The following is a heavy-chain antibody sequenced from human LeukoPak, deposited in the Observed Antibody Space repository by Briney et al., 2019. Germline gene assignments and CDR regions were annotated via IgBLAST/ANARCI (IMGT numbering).Heavy chain of an antibody. CDR2: IYYSGST. D-gene: IGHD3-10*01. J-gene: IGHJ5*02. V-gene: IGHV4-39*01. CDR3: ARLLPRCYYGRGGWFDP. Sequence: SETLSLTCTVSGGSISSSSYYWGWIRQPPGKGLEWIGSIYYSGSTYYNPSLKSRVTISVDTSKNQFSLKLSSVTAADTAVYYCARLLPRCYYGRGGWFDPWGQGTLVTVSS. CDR1: GGSISSSSYY.